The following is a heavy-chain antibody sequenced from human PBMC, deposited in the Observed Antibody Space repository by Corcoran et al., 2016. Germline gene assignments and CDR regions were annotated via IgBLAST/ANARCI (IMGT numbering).Heavy chain of an antibody. V-gene: IGHV1-3*01. CDR1: GYTFTSYA. CDR2: INAGNGNT. D-gene: IGHD3-22*01. CDR3: ARGRYYYDSSGYLAIDI. Sequence: QVQLAQSGAEVKKPGASVKVSCKASGYTFTSYAMHWVRQAPGQRLEWMGWINAGNGNTKYSQKFQGRVTITRDTSASTAYMELSSLRSEDTAVYYCARGRYYYDSSGYLAIDIWGQGTMVTVSS. J-gene: IGHJ3*02.